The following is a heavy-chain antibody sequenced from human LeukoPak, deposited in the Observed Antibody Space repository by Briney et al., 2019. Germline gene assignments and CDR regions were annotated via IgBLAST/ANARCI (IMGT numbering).Heavy chain of an antibody. Sequence: GRSLRLSCAASGFSFSNAWMSWVRQTPGKGLEWVGLIKYTTDGGPTDYAAPVKGRFTISRDDSKNTLYLQMNSLKTEDTAAYYCTARNFDYWGQGTLVTVSS. CDR2: IKYTTDGGPT. CDR3: TARNFDY. CDR1: GFSFSNAW. V-gene: IGHV3-15*01. J-gene: IGHJ4*02.